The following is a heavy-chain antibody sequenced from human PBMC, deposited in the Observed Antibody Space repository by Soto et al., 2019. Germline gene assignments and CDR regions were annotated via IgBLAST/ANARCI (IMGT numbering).Heavy chain of an antibody. CDR2: IYWDDDE. CDR1: GFSLNTDGEG. D-gene: IGHD3-10*01. Sequence: QITLKESGPTQVKPTQTLTLTCSFSGFSLNTDGEGVGWVRQPPGEALEWLALIYWDDDERYSPSLKTRLTITKEPSKNQVVLIMTIMDPVDTATYDCAHSRNLITEDAQVGDFDYWGQGTLVTVSS. J-gene: IGHJ4*02. CDR3: AHSRNLITEDAQVGDFDY. V-gene: IGHV2-5*02.